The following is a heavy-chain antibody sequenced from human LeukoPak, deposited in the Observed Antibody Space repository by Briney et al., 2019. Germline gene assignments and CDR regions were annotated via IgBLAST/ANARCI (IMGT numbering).Heavy chain of an antibody. D-gene: IGHD3-22*01. CDR1: GGSVSSGNYY. Sequence: SETLSLTCTVSGGSVSSGNYYWSWIRQPPGKGLEWIGYIYYSGSTNYNPSLKSRVTISVDTSKNQFSLRLSSVTAADTAVYYCARDPSGYFNYWGQGTLATVSS. CDR2: IYYSGST. CDR3: ARDPSGYFNY. J-gene: IGHJ4*02. V-gene: IGHV4-61*01.